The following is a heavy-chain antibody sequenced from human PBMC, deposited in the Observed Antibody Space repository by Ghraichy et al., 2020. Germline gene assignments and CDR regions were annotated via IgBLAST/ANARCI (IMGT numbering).Heavy chain of an antibody. CDR1: GFTFTSYA. CDR3: AKAYRSLYYFYYMDV. J-gene: IGHJ6*03. Sequence: GESLRLSCAASGFTFTSYAMSWVRQAPGKGLEWVSTISGAGGTTYYTDSVKGRFTISRDNSKSTLYLQMNSLRAEDTAVYYCAKAYRSLYYFYYMDVWGKGTTVTVSS. V-gene: IGHV3-23*01. CDR2: ISGAGGTT. D-gene: IGHD3-16*02.